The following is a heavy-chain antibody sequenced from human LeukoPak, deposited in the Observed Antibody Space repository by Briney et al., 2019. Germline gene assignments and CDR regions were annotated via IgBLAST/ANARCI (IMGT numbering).Heavy chain of an antibody. V-gene: IGHV3-23*01. CDR3: AKGAAAGLVDWFDP. CDR1: GFTFTNFA. D-gene: IGHD6-25*01. J-gene: IGHJ5*02. Sequence: GGSLRLSCAVSGFTFTNFAMMWVRQAPGTGLQWLSSITGDGATYYADSVRGRFMVYRDTSKNTLYLQMNSLIAEDTALYYCAKGAAAGLVDWFDPWGQGTLVTVSS. CDR2: ITGDGAT.